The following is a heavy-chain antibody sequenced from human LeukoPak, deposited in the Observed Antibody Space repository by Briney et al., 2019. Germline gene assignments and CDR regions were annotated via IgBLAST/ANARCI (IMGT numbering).Heavy chain of an antibody. V-gene: IGHV3-30*19. J-gene: IGHJ5*02. CDR3: ARDLVVRGVTNWFDP. CDR1: GFPFSTYG. D-gene: IGHD3-10*01. Sequence: GGSLRLSCAASGFPFSTYGMHWVRQAPGKGLEWVAVISYDGSNKYYADSVKGRFTISRDNSKNTLYLQMNSLRAEDTAVYYCARDLVVRGVTNWFDPWGQGTLVTVSS. CDR2: ISYDGSNK.